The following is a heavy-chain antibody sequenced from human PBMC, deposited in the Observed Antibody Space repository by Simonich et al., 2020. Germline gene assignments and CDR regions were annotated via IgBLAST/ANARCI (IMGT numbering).Heavy chain of an antibody. CDR1: GFTFGSYA. J-gene: IGHJ4*02. CDR3: AKRSGVSITGTFDY. V-gene: IGHV3-23*01. CDR2: SSGSGGST. D-gene: IGHD1-7*01. Sequence: EVQLLESGGGLVQHGGSLRLSCAASGFTFGSYAMSWVRQAPGKGLEGVASSSGSGGSTYYADSVKGRFTISRDNSKNTLYLQMNSLRAEDTAVYYCAKRSGVSITGTFDYWGQGTLVTVSS.